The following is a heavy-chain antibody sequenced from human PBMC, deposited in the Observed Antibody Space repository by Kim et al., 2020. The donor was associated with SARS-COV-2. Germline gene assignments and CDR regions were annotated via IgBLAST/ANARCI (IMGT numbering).Heavy chain of an antibody. D-gene: IGHD3-3*01. CDR1: GYTFTSYG. CDR2: ISAYNGNT. V-gene: IGHV1-18*01. Sequence: ASVKVSCKASGYTFTSYGISWVRQAPGQGLEWMGWISAYNGNTNYAQKLQGRVTMTTDTSTSTAYMELRSLRSDDTAVYYGARWKIRFLEWPPRANYYYYMDVWGKGTTVTVSS. J-gene: IGHJ6*03. CDR3: ARWKIRFLEWPPRANYYYYMDV.